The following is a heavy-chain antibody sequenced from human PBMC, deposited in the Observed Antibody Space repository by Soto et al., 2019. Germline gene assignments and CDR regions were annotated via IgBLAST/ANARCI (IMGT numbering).Heavy chain of an antibody. CDR1: EFTFSTYA. D-gene: IGHD1-26*01. CDR3: ARDPGGSFDY. J-gene: IGHJ4*02. Sequence: VQLLESGGGLVQPGGSLRLSCAASEFTFSTYAMSWVRQAPGKGLEWVSTISGDGNTHYADSVKGRFTISRDNPKNTLYLQMNSLRGEDTAVYYCARDPGGSFDYWGQGTLVTVSS. V-gene: IGHV3-23*01. CDR2: ISGDGNT.